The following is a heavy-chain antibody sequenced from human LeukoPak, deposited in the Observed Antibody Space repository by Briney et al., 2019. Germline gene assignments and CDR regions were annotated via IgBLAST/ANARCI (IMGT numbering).Heavy chain of an antibody. J-gene: IGHJ6*03. Sequence: GGSLRLSCAASGFTFSSYWMSWVRQAPGKGLEWVANIKQDGSEKYYVDSVKGRFTISRDNAKNSLYLQMNSLRAEDTAVYYCAKDRTGRHYYDFWSGYYTGLDYYYYMDVWGKGTTVTVSS. CDR2: IKQDGSEK. V-gene: IGHV3-7*03. D-gene: IGHD3-3*01. CDR3: AKDRTGRHYYDFWSGYYTGLDYYYYMDV. CDR1: GFTFSSYW.